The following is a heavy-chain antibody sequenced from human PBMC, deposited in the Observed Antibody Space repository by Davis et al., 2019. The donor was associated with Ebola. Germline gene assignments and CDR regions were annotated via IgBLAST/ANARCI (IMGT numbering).Heavy chain of an antibody. V-gene: IGHV3-74*01. CDR1: GFTFSKYW. CDR2: SNSDGRII. Sequence: GESLKISCAASGFTFSKYWMHWVRQAPGKGLVWVARSNSDGRIISYADSVKGRFTISRDNAKNTLYLQMNSLRAEDTAVYYCARVQSGAFDYWGQGTLVTVSS. CDR3: ARVQSGAFDY. J-gene: IGHJ4*02. D-gene: IGHD1-26*01.